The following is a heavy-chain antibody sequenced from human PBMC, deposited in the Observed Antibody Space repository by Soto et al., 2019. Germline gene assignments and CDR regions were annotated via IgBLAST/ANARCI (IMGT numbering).Heavy chain of an antibody. J-gene: IGHJ4*02. CDR3: ARWDILTGYYLY. V-gene: IGHV4-59*01. CDR2: IYYSGST. CDR1: GGSISSYY. D-gene: IGHD3-9*01. Sequence: PSETLSLTCTVSGGSISSYYWSWIRQPPGKGLEWIGYIYYSGSTNYNPSLKSRVTISVDTSKNQFSLTLSSVTAADTAVYYCARWDILTGYYLYWGQGTLVTVSS.